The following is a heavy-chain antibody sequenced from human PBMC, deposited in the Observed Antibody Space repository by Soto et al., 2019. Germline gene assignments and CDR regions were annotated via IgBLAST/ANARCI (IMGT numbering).Heavy chain of an antibody. D-gene: IGHD4-17*01. Sequence: GGSLRLSCAASGFTFSSYAMHWVRQAPGKGLEWVAVISYDGSNKYYADSVKGRFTVSRDNSKNTLYLQMNSLRAEDTAVYYCASLYGDYGSSLFDYWGQGTLVTVSS. J-gene: IGHJ4*02. CDR2: ISYDGSNK. CDR1: GFTFSSYA. V-gene: IGHV3-30-3*01. CDR3: ASLYGDYGSSLFDY.